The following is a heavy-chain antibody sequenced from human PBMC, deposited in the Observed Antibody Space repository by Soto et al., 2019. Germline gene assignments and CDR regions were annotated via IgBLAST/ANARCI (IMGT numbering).Heavy chain of an antibody. CDR2: IWYDGSNK. CDR3: AREGAGDLDAFDI. D-gene: IGHD4-17*01. CDR1: GFTFSSYG. V-gene: IGHV3-33*01. Sequence: QVQLVESGGGVVQPGRSLRLSCAASGFTFSSYGMHWVRQAPGKGLEWVAVIWYDGSNKYYADSVKGRFTISRDNSKNTLYLQMNSLRAEDTAVYYCAREGAGDLDAFDIWCQGTMVTVSS. J-gene: IGHJ3*02.